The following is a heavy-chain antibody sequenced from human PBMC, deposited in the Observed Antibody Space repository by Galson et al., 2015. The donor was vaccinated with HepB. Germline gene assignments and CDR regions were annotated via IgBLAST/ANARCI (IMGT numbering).Heavy chain of an antibody. J-gene: IGHJ4*02. V-gene: IGHV7-4-1*02. CDR2: ITTNTGDP. Sequence: SVKVSCKASGYTFDRHAINWVRQAPGQGLEWMGWITTNTGDPMYAQGFTGRFVFSLDTSVSTAYLQISGLKAEDTAVYYCARFSERQTWELDYWGQGTLVTVSS. D-gene: IGHD3-10*01. CDR3: ARFSERQTWELDY. CDR1: GYTFDRHA.